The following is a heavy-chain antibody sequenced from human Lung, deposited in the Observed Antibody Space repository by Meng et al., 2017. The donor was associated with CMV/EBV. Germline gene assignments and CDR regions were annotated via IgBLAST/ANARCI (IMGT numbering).Heavy chain of an antibody. Sequence: FNNFGFSWVRQAPGQGLEWMGWVSAQKDGTNYAQQLRGRVTVTTGTSTSTAYMEVRNLRSDATAVYYCARDEGDSVSWYFHNILAIDYWGQGTLVTVSS. V-gene: IGHV1-18*01. CDR3: ARDEGDSVSWYFHNILAIDY. CDR2: VSAQKDGT. D-gene: IGHD6-13*01. CDR1: FNNFG. J-gene: IGHJ4*02.